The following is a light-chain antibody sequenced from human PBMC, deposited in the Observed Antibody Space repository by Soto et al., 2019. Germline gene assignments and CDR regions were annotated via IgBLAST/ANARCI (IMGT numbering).Light chain of an antibody. Sequence: VVTQSPGTLSLSPGERATLSCRASQSVTSDYLAWYQQKPGQAPRLLMSGAFRRATGVPDRFSGSGSGTDFTLTISRLEPEDFAVYYCQHYGHALWAFGQGTKVEIK. CDR1: QSVTSDY. J-gene: IGKJ1*01. V-gene: IGKV3-20*01. CDR3: QHYGHALWA. CDR2: GAF.